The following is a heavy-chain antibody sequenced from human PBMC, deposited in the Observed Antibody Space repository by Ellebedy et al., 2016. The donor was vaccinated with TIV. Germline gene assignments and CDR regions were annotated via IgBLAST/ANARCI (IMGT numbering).Heavy chain of an antibody. Sequence: GESLKISXAASGFTFSSYGMHWVRQAPGKGLEWVAVISYDGSNKYYADSVKGRVTISRDNSKNTLYLQMNSLRAEDTAVYYCAKDLEQWLVSWEGEMDYWGQGTLVTVSS. CDR1: GFTFSSYG. CDR3: AKDLEQWLVSWEGEMDY. CDR2: ISYDGSNK. D-gene: IGHD6-19*01. J-gene: IGHJ4*02. V-gene: IGHV3-30*18.